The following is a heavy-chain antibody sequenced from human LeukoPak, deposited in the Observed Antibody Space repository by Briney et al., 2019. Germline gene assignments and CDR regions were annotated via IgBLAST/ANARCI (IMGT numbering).Heavy chain of an antibody. CDR1: GFTFSSYA. Sequence: EGSLRLSCAASGFTFSSYAMSWVRQTPGKGLEWVAVIWSDGTNKYYADSVKGRFTISRDNSKNTLYLQMNSLRAEDTAVNYCARGSGSFSGGFDYWGQGTLVTVSS. CDR3: ARGSGSFSGGFDY. CDR2: IWSDGTNK. D-gene: IGHD1-26*01. V-gene: IGHV3-33*08. J-gene: IGHJ4*02.